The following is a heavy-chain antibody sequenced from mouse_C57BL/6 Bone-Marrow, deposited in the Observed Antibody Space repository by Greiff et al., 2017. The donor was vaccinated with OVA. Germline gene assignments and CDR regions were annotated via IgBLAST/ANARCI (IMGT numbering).Heavy chain of an antibody. CDR2: FYPGSGSI. Sequence: VQLQQSGAELVKPGASVKLSCKASGYTFTEYTIHWVKQRSGQGLEWIGWFYPGSGSIKYNEKFKDKATLTADKSSSTVYMELSRLTSEDSAVYFCARHEERYYGSSPYYAMDYWGQGTSVTVSS. J-gene: IGHJ4*01. D-gene: IGHD1-1*01. V-gene: IGHV1-62-2*01. CDR1: GYTFTEYT. CDR3: ARHEERYYGSSPYYAMDY.